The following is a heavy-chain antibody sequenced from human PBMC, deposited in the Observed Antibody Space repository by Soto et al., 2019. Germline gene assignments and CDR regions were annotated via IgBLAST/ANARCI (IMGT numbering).Heavy chain of an antibody. CDR1: GGSISSYY. V-gene: IGHV4-59*01. J-gene: IGHJ4*02. CDR2: IYYSGST. CDR3: ARGRDYYDSRPQYDY. D-gene: IGHD3-22*01. Sequence: PSETLSLTCTVSGGSISSYYWSWIRQPPGKGLEWIGYIYYSGSTNYNPSLKSRVTISVDTSKNQFSLKLSSVTAADTAVYYCARGRDYYDSRPQYDYCGQGTLVTVSS.